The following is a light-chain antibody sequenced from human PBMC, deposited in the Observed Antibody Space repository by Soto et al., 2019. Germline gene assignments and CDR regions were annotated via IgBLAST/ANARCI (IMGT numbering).Light chain of an antibody. Sequence: EVVVTPSPLSLPVTLGQPASVSCRSSQSLVDGSLNTYLSWFQQRPGQSPRRLIYKVSYRDSGVPERFSGSGSGTEFTLKITRVEPEDVGVYYCMQGTYWPYTFGQGTKLEIK. CDR2: KVS. V-gene: IGKV2-30*01. CDR3: MQGTYWPYT. CDR1: QSLVDGSLNTY. J-gene: IGKJ2*01.